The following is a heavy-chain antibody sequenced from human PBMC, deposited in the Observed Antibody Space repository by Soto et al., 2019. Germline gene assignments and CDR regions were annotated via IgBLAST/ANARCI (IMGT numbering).Heavy chain of an antibody. CDR2: ITPSSGST. V-gene: IGHV1-46*01. Sequence: QVQLVQSGAEVKNPGASVKVSCKASGYTFTTYYMHWLRQARGQGLEWMGIITPSSGSTRCEQKVHDRVTMTTDTSTSTVYMELSSLRSEDTAVYYCARAVFTKTAPIDYWGQGTLVTVSS. CDR1: GYTFTTYY. J-gene: IGHJ4*02. D-gene: IGHD2-21*02. CDR3: ARAVFTKTAPIDY.